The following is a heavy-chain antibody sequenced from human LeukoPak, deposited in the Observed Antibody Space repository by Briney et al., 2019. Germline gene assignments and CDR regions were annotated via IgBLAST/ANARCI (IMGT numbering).Heavy chain of an antibody. Sequence: GGSLRLSCAASGFTFSSYSMNWVRQAPGKGLEWVSAISGSGGNTYYADSVEGRFTISRDNSKNTLYLQMNSLRAEDTAVYYCAKDHLYCSGGSCYGDYWGQGTLVTVSS. V-gene: IGHV3-23*01. D-gene: IGHD2-15*01. CDR1: GFTFSSYS. CDR3: AKDHLYCSGGSCYGDY. CDR2: ISGSGGNT. J-gene: IGHJ4*02.